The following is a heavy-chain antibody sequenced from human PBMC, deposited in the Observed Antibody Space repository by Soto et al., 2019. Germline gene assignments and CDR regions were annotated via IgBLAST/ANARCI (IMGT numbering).Heavy chain of an antibody. V-gene: IGHV3-23*01. CDR1: GFTFSSYA. Sequence: GGSLRLSCAASGFTFSSYAMSWVRQAPGKGLEWVSAISGSGGSTYYADSVKGRLTISRDNSKNTLYLQMNSLRAEDTAVYYCAKGITSIVVVYDAFDIWGQGTMVTVSS. J-gene: IGHJ3*02. CDR3: AKGITSIVVVYDAFDI. CDR2: ISGSGGST. D-gene: IGHD3-22*01.